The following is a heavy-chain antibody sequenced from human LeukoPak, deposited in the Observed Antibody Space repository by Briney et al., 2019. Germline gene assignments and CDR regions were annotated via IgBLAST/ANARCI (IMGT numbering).Heavy chain of an antibody. Sequence: ASVKVSCKASGYTFTNYGISWLRQAPGQGLEWMGWTTAYNGDTRFAQRLQGRLTMTTDTSTSTAYMELRSLRSDDTAGYYCARDSRDYGDYVDIWGQGTMVTVSS. CDR1: GYTFTNYG. V-gene: IGHV1-18*01. D-gene: IGHD4-17*01. CDR2: TTAYNGDT. J-gene: IGHJ3*02. CDR3: ARDSRDYGDYVDI.